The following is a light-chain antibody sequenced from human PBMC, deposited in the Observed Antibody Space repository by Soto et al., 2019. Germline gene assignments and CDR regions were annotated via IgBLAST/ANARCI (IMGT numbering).Light chain of an antibody. V-gene: IGKV3-20*01. Sequence: EIVLTQSPATLSLSPGERATLSCRASQSVSSYLAWYQQKPGQAPRLLIYDASNRATGIPDRFSGSGSGTDFTLTSSRLEPEDLAVYYCQQYDNSPPWTFGQGTKVEIK. CDR3: QQYDNSPPWT. CDR2: DAS. J-gene: IGKJ1*01. CDR1: QSVSSY.